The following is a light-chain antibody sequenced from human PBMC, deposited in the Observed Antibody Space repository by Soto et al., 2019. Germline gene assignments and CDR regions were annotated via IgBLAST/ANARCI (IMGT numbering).Light chain of an antibody. J-gene: IGKJ5*01. CDR2: DAS. Sequence: PGERATLSCRASQRVSTYLAWYQQKPDQAPRLLIYDASNRATGIPPRFSGSGSGTDFTLTISSLEPEEFAVYYCQQRNNWPITFGQGTRLEIK. V-gene: IGKV3-11*01. CDR3: QQRNNWPIT. CDR1: QRVSTY.